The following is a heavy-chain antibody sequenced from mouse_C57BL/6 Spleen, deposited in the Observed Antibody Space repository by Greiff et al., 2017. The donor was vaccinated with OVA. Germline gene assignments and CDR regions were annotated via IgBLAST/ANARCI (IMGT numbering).Heavy chain of an antibody. CDR3: ARQGVYDGYAAWFAY. CDR1: GFTFSDYY. CDR2: ISNGGGST. D-gene: IGHD2-3*01. V-gene: IGHV5-12*01. J-gene: IGHJ3*01. Sequence: EVMLVESGGGLVQPGGSLKLSCAASGFTFSDYYMYWVRQTPEKRLEWVAYISNGGGSTYYPDTVKGRFTISRDNAKNTLYLQMSRLKSEDTAMYYCARQGVYDGYAAWFAYWGQGTLVTVSA.